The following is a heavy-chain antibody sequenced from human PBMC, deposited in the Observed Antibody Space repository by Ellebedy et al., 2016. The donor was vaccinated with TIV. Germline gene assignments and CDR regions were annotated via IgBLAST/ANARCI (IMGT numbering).Heavy chain of an antibody. CDR1: GYTFTGYY. D-gene: IGHD5-18*01. Sequence: ASVKVSCXASGYTFTGYYMHWVRQAPGQGLEWMGWINPNSGGTNYAQKFQGRVTMTRDTSISTAYMELSRLRSDDTAVYYCARDRIAGGYGPDYWGQGTLVTVSS. CDR2: INPNSGGT. J-gene: IGHJ4*02. V-gene: IGHV1-2*02. CDR3: ARDRIAGGYGPDY.